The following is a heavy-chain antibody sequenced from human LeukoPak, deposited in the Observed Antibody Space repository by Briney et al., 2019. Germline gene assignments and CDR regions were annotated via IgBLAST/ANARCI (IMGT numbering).Heavy chain of an antibody. CDR3: ARTVPQWLVQGAFDY. CDR2: IWDDGSNK. D-gene: IGHD6-19*01. V-gene: IGHV3-33*03. Sequence: GGSLRLSCAASGFTFSNYGMHWVRQPPGKGLEWVAVIWDDGSNKYYGDSVKGRFTISRDNSKNTVYLQMNSLRAEDTAVYFCARTVPQWLVQGAFDYWGQGTLVTVSS. CDR1: GFTFSNYG. J-gene: IGHJ4*02.